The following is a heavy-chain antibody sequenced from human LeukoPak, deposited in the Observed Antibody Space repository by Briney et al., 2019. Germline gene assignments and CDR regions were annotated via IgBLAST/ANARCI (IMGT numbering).Heavy chain of an antibody. J-gene: IGHJ4*02. D-gene: IGHD4-17*01. CDR1: GYSFVTYW. CDR3: AIRGYGDHAPSDY. Sequence: GESLKISCKCSGYSFVTYWIGWVRQMPGKGLEWMGIIYPGDSDTIYSPSFQGQVTISADKSINTVNLQWRSLKASDTAMYYCAIRGYGDHAPSDYWGQGTLVTVSS. CDR2: IYPGDSDT. V-gene: IGHV5-51*01.